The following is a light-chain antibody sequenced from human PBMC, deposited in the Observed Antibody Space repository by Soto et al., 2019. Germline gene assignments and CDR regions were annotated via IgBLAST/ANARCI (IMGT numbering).Light chain of an antibody. V-gene: IGLV2-8*01. J-gene: IGLJ2*01. Sequence: QSVLTQPPYASGTPGQSVTISCTGSSRGVGAYENVAWYEQHPGKAPKLIIYEVNKRPSGVPDRFSGSKSGNTASLTVSGLQAEDEADYYCSSYAGSNTLVFGGGTKLTVL. CDR2: EVN. CDR3: SSYAGSNTLV. CDR1: SRGVGAYEN.